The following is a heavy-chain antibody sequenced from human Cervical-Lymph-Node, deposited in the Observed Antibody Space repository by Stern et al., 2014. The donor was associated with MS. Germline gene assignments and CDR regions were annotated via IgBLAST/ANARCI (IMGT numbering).Heavy chain of an antibody. Sequence: QVQLVQSGAEVRKPGSSVKVSCKASGGALNTYAIHWVRLAPGQGLEWMGGFIPVFGTPVYAQKSKGRVPIAADESTSTDYMELSSLRSDDTAVYYCTRGASSAAWYRHAVDVWGQGTTVTVSS. CDR3: TRGASSAAWYRHAVDV. D-gene: IGHD1-26*01. J-gene: IGHJ6*02. CDR2: FIPVFGTP. CDR1: GGALNTYA. V-gene: IGHV1-69*01.